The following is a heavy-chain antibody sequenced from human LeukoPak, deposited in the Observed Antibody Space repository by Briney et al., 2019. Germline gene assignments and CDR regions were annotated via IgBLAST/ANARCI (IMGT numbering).Heavy chain of an antibody. V-gene: IGHV1-18*04. Sequence: ASVKVSCKASGYTFTSYGISWVRQAPGQGLEWMGWISAYNVDTNYAQKFQGRVTMTTDTSTSTAYMELRSLRSDDTAVYYCARKVPKKGWFDPWGQGTLVTVSS. CDR3: ARKVPKKGWFDP. CDR2: ISAYNVDT. CDR1: GYTFTSYG. J-gene: IGHJ5*02.